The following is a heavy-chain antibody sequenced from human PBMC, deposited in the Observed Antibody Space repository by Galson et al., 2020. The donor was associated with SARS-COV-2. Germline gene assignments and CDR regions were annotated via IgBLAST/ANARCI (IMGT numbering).Heavy chain of an antibody. J-gene: IGHJ4*02. CDR2: IFFDGRGK. CDR1: GFPFSYHA. V-gene: IGHV3-33*01. CDR3: ARDGQSRRGWAFDY. Sequence: GASLTISCAASGFPFSYHAIHLVRQAPGKGLEWAAQIFFDGRGKYYGDSVRGRFTISRDSSKNTVYLQMNNLGVDDTAVYYCARDGQSRRGWAFDYWGQGTQVTVS. D-gene: IGHD6-19*01.